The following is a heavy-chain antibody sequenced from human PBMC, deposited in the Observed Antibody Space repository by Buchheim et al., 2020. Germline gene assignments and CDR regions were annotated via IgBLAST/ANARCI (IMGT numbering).Heavy chain of an antibody. D-gene: IGHD6-19*01. CDR3: AKVVGSSGSGGYYYYGMDV. CDR2: MSGSGGSS. V-gene: IGHV3-23*01. J-gene: IGHJ6*02. Sequence: EVHLLESGGDLVQPGGSLRLSCAASGFTFSSYAMSWVRQAPGKGLEWVSSMSGSGGSSYYADSVKGRFTISRDNSTYPLYLQMISLRAEDTAVYYCAKVVGSSGSGGYYYYGMDVWGQGTT. CDR1: GFTFSSYA.